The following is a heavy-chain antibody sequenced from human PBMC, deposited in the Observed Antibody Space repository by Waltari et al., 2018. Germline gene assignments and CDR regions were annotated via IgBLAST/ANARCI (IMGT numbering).Heavy chain of an antibody. V-gene: IGHV4-4*02. CDR2: VHRSGKT. Sequence: QVQLQESGPGLVTPSGTLSLTCAVSGDSISGRDWLSWVHQAPEKGLEWVGQVHRSGKTHYIPSLESRVTVSIDTSNKQFSRILTSATAADTAGYYCARDRGRGLYFDSWGQGTLVTVSP. CDR1: GDSISGRDW. CDR3: ARDRGRGLYFDS. D-gene: IGHD2-15*01. J-gene: IGHJ4*02.